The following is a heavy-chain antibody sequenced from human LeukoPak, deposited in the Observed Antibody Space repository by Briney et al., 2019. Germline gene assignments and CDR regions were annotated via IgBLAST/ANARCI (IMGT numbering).Heavy chain of an antibody. Sequence: SLRLSCAVSGFTFDNFAMQCVRQSPGKGLEWVSGLTWNRFHIHYAESVRGRFTRPRDKAKNSLNLQLDSLRTEDTAFYYCVKDKLAVAGLFDSWGQGTLVTVSS. V-gene: IGHV3-9*01. J-gene: IGHJ4*02. CDR2: LTWNRFHI. CDR3: VKDKLAVAGLFDS. D-gene: IGHD6-19*01. CDR1: GFTFDNFA.